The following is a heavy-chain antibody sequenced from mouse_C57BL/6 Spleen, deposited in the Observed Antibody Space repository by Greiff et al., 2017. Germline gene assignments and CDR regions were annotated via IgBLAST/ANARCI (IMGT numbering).Heavy chain of an antibody. CDR3: ARGAYYGCDYDYFAMGY. J-gene: IGHJ4*01. V-gene: IGHV1-22*01. CDR1: GYTFTDYN. Sequence: VQLKEPGPELVKPGASVKMSCKASGYTFTDYNMHWVKQRHGKSLEWIGYINPNNGGTSYNQKFKGKATLTVNTSSSTAYMELRSLTSEDSAVYYCARGAYYGCDYDYFAMGYWGDGVSVSGYS. D-gene: IGHD2-2*01. CDR2: INPNNGGT.